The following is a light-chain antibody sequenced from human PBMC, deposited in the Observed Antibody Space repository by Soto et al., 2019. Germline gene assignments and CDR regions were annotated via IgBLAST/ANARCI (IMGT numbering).Light chain of an antibody. V-gene: IGKV3-20*01. CDR2: GAS. J-gene: IGKJ1*01. CDR1: QSVSSSY. CDR3: QQYGSSPWT. Sequence: EIVLTQSPGTLSLSPGERATLSCRASQSVSSSYLAWYQQKPGQAPRPLIYGASSRAIGIPDRFSGSGSGTDFTLTISRLEPEDFAVYYCQQYGSSPWTFGQVTKVAIK.